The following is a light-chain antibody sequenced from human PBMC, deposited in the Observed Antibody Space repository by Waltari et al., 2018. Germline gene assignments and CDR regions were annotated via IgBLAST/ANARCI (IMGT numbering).Light chain of an antibody. J-gene: IGKJ3*01. Sequence: DIVMTQSPLSLPVTPGEPASISCRSSQSLLHSNGYNYLDWYLQKPGQSPPLLIYLGSNRASGVPDRFSGSGSSTDFTLKISRVEAEDVGVYYCMQALQTPFTFGPGTKVDIK. CDR2: LGS. V-gene: IGKV2-28*01. CDR1: QSLLHSNGYNY. CDR3: MQALQTPFT.